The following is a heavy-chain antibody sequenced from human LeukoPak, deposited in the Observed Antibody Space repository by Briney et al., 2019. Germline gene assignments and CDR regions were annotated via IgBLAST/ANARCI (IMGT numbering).Heavy chain of an antibody. CDR1: GYTFTSYD. CDR3: ARGPLVRLPSSFDP. Sequence: ASVKVSCKASGYTFTSYDINWVRQATGQGLEWMGWMNPNSGNTGSAQRFQGRVTMTRDTSISTAYMELSSLTSEATAVYYCARGPLVRLPSSFDPWGQGTLVTVSS. V-gene: IGHV1-8*01. D-gene: IGHD3-16*02. J-gene: IGHJ5*02. CDR2: MNPNSGNT.